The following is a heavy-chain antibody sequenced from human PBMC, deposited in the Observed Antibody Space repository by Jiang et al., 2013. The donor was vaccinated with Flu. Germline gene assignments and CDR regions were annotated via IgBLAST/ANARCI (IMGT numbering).Heavy chain of an antibody. CDR1: GGTFSSYA. D-gene: IGHD2-2*01. Sequence: SGAEVKKPGSSVKVSCKASGGTFSSYAISWVRQAPGQGLEWMGRIIPILGIANYAQKFQGRVTITADKSTSTAYMELSSLRSEDTAVYYCARDGEEDCSSTSCYVWFDPWGQGTLVTVSS. J-gene: IGHJ5*02. V-gene: IGHV1-69*04. CDR3: ARDGEEDCSSTSCYVWFDP. CDR2: IIPILGIA.